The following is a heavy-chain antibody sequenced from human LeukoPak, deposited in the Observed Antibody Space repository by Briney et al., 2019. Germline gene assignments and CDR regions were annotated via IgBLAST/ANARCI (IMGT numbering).Heavy chain of an antibody. D-gene: IGHD3-10*01. J-gene: IGHJ4*02. V-gene: IGHV3-30*18. Sequence: GGSLRLSCAASGFPFSRHGMHCVRQVPGKGLEWLAVISYDGSNKAYADSVKGRFTISRDNSNNTLHLQMNSLRAEDTAVYYCGKDMARIYYNGSGEIDYWGQGTLVTVSS. CDR3: GKDMARIYYNGSGEIDY. CDR2: ISYDGSNK. CDR1: GFPFSRHG.